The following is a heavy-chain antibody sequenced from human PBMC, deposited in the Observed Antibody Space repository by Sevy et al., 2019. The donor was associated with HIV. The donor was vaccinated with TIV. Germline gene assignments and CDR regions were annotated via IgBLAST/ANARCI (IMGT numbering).Heavy chain of an antibody. D-gene: IGHD3-22*01. Sequence: GGSLRLSCAASGFTFSSYAMSWVRQAPGQGLKWVSAISGSGGSTYYADSVKGRFTISRGNSKNTLYMQMNSLRAEDTAVYYCAKEYYYDSSGTVGALDIWGKGTMVTVS. J-gene: IGHJ3*02. CDR3: AKEYYYDSSGTVGALDI. CDR2: ISGSGGST. CDR1: GFTFSSYA. V-gene: IGHV3-23*01.